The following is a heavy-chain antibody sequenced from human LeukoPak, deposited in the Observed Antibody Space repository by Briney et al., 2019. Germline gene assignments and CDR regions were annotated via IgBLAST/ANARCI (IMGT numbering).Heavy chain of an antibody. V-gene: IGHV1-69*04. CDR2: ITPILGIA. D-gene: IGHD6-13*01. J-gene: IGHJ4*02. CDR3: AREWGSSWLAFDY. Sequence: SVKVSCKASGGILSSYAISWVRQAPGQGLEWMGRITPILGIANYAQKFQGRVTITADKSTSTAYMELSSLRSGDTAVYYCAREWGSSWLAFDYWGQGTLVTVSS. CDR1: GGILSSYA.